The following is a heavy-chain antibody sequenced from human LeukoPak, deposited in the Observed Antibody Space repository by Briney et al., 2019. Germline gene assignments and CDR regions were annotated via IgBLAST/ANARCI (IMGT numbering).Heavy chain of an antibody. CDR2: INPNSGGT. V-gene: IGHV1-2*02. Sequence: ASVKVSCKASGYTFTNYYIHWVRQAPGQGLEWMGLINPNSGGTNYAQKFQGRVTMTRDTSISTAYMELSRLRSDDTAVYYCARDFSGSYDSWGQGTLVTVSS. CDR3: ARDFSGSYDS. CDR1: GYTFTNYY. J-gene: IGHJ5*01. D-gene: IGHD1-26*01.